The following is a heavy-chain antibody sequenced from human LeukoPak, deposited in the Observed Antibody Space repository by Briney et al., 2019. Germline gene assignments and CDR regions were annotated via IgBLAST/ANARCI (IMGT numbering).Heavy chain of an antibody. CDR2: ISGSSGYT. D-gene: IGHD1-1*01. J-gene: IGHJ4*02. CDR1: GLTFSDHA. CDR3: ANWGAGTKGLY. Sequence: PGGSLRLSCAASGLTFSDHAMGWVRQAPGKGLEWVSSISGSSGYTYYADSVKGRYSISRDNSKNTVFLQINRLRAEDTAIYYCANWGAGTKGLYWGQGTLVTVSS. V-gene: IGHV3-23*01.